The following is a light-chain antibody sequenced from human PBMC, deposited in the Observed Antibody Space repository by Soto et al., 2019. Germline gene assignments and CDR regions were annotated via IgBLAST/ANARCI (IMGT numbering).Light chain of an antibody. CDR2: GAS. Sequence: EIILTQSPDTLSLSPGERATLSCRASQTVSSNYLAWCQQRPGQAPRLLIYGASTRAAGIPDRFSGSGSGTDFTLTITRLEPEDSAVYFGQQYTGPPTTFGQGTRLESK. CDR3: QQYTGPPTT. CDR1: QTVSSNY. J-gene: IGKJ5*01. V-gene: IGKV3-20*01.